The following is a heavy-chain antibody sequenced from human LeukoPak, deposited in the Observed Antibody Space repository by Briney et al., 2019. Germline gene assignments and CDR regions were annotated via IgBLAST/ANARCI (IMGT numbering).Heavy chain of an antibody. CDR1: GYTLTELS. CDR2: FDPEDGET. V-gene: IGHV1-24*01. J-gene: IGHJ4*02. D-gene: IGHD1-26*01. Sequence: ASVKVSCTVSGYTLTELSMHWVRQAPGKGLEWMGGFDPEDGETIYAQKFQGRVTMTEDTSTDTAYMELSSLRSEDTAVYYCATLRSYQYSGSYPFDYWGQGTLVTVSS. CDR3: ATLRSYQYSGSYPFDY.